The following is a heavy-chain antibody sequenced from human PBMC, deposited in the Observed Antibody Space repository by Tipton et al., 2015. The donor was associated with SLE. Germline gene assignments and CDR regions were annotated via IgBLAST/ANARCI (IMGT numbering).Heavy chain of an antibody. Sequence: SLRLSCAASGFTFSPYWMHWVRQAPGKGLVWVSRINSDGSSRSYADSVKGRFTISRDNAKSSLYLQMNSLRAEDTAIYYCARGVSGTSGYWGQGTLVTVSS. CDR3: ARGVSGTSGY. V-gene: IGHV3-74*01. CDR1: GFTFSPYW. CDR2: INSDGSSR. D-gene: IGHD1-7*01. J-gene: IGHJ4*02.